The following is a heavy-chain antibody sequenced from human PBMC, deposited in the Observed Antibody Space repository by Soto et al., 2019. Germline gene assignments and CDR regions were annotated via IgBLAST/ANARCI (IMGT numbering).Heavy chain of an antibody. CDR3: AKDTIAAAGTGFDY. V-gene: IGHV3-9*01. D-gene: IGHD6-13*01. CDR2: ISWNSGSI. Sequence: EVQLVESGGGLVQPGRSLRLSCAASGFTFDDYAMHWVRQAPGKGLEWVSGISWNSGSIGYADSVKGRFTISRDNAKNSLYLQMNSLRAEDTALYYCAKDTIAAAGTGFDYWGQGTLVTVSS. CDR1: GFTFDDYA. J-gene: IGHJ4*02.